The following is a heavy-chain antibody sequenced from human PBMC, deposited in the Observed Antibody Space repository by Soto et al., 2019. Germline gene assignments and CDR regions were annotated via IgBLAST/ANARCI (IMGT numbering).Heavy chain of an antibody. V-gene: IGHV3-30-3*01. CDR2: ISYDGSNK. J-gene: IGHJ4*02. Sequence: GGSLRLSCAASGFTFSSYAMHWVRQAPGKGLEWVAVISYDGSNKYYADSVKGRFTISRDNSKNTLYLQMNSLRAEDTAVYYCARDSATVTILASFDYWGQGTLVTVSS. D-gene: IGHD4-17*01. CDR1: GFTFSSYA. CDR3: ARDSATVTILASFDY.